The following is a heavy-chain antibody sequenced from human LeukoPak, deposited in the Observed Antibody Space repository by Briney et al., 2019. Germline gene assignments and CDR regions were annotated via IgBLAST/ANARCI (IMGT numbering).Heavy chain of an antibody. CDR3: ARETPFTVTTAFDY. D-gene: IGHD4-17*01. CDR1: GVSISSYY. J-gene: IGHJ4*02. CDR2: IYYSGST. V-gene: IGHV4-59*01. Sequence: SETLSLTCTVSGVSISSYYWSWIRQPPGKGLEWIGYIYYSGSTNYNPSLKSRVTISVDTSKNQFSLKLSSVTAADTAVYYCARETPFTVTTAFDYWGQGTLVTVSS.